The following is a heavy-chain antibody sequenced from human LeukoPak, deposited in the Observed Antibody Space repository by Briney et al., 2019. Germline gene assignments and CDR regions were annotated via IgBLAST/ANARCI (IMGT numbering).Heavy chain of an antibody. CDR3: ARSSVAGAGYWFDP. Sequence: ASVKVSCKASGYTFTDYFLHWGRQAPGQGLEWMGWISAYNGNTNYAQKLQGRVTMTTDTSTSTAYRELRSLRSDDTAVYYCARSSVAGAGYWFDPWGQGTLVTVSS. D-gene: IGHD6-19*01. J-gene: IGHJ5*02. V-gene: IGHV1-18*04. CDR1: GYTFTDYF. CDR2: ISAYNGNT.